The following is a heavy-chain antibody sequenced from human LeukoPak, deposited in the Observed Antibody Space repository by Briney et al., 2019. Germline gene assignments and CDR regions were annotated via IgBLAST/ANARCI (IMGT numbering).Heavy chain of an antibody. CDR1: GYTFTSYA. J-gene: IGHJ4*02. V-gene: IGHV1-3*01. CDR3: ARESYGDRIFDY. Sequence: ASVKVSCKASGYTFTSYAMHWVRQAPGQRLGWMGWINAGNGNTKYSQKFQGRVTITRDTSASTAYMELGSLRSEDTAVYYCARESYGDRIFDYWGQGTLVTVSS. CDR2: INAGNGNT. D-gene: IGHD4-17*01.